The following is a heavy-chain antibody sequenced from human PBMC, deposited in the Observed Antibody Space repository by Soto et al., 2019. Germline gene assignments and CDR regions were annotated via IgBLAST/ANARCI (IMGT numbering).Heavy chain of an antibody. CDR1: GFTFSSYW. J-gene: IGHJ4*02. CDR2: IKQDGSEK. V-gene: IGHV3-7*01. Sequence: EVQLVESGGGLVQPGGSLRLTCAASGFTFSSYWMSWVRQAPGKGLEWVANIKQDGSEKYYVDSVEGRFTISRDNAKNSLYLQMNSLRAEDTAVYYCAREWAARQGGYYFDYWGQGTLVTVSS. D-gene: IGHD6-6*01. CDR3: AREWAARQGGYYFDY.